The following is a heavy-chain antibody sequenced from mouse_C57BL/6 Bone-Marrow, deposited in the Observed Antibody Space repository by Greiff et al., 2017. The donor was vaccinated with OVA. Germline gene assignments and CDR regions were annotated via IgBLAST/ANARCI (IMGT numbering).Heavy chain of an antibody. D-gene: IGHD4-1*01. CDR1: GFTFSDFY. Sequence: EVNVVESGGGLVQSGRSLRLSCATSGFTFSDFYMEWIRQAPGKGLEWIAASRNKANDYTTEYSASVKGRFIVSRDTSQSILYLQMKALRAEDTAMYYCARDALTGYYAMDYWGQGTSVTVSS. J-gene: IGHJ4*01. V-gene: IGHV7-1*01. CDR3: ARDALTGYYAMDY. CDR2: SRNKANDYTT.